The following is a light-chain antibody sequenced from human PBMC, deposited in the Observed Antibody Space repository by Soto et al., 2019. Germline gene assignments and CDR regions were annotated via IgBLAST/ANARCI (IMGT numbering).Light chain of an antibody. CDR1: QSVSSSY. J-gene: IGKJ1*01. V-gene: IGKV3-20*01. CDR2: GSS. CDR3: QQYGSSRT. Sequence: EIVLTQSPGTLSLSPGERATLSCRASQSVSSSYLDWYQQKPGQAPRLLIYGSSSRATGIPDRFSGSGSGTGFALTISRLEPEDFAVYYCQQYGSSRTFGQGTKVEIK.